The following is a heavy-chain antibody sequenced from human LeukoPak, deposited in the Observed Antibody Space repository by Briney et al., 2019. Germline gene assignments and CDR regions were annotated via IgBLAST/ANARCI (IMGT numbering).Heavy chain of an antibody. Sequence: GASVKVSCKASGGTFSSYAISWVRQAPGQGLEWMGGIIPIFGTANYARKFQGRVTITADESTSTAYMELSSLRSEDTAVYYCASYMVRGVIGWFDPWGQGTLVTVSS. CDR3: ASYMVRGVIGWFDP. CDR1: GGTFSSYA. J-gene: IGHJ5*02. D-gene: IGHD3-10*01. CDR2: IIPIFGTA. V-gene: IGHV1-69*13.